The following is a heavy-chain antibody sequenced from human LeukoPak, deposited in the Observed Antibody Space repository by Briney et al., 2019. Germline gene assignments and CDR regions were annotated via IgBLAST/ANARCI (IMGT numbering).Heavy chain of an antibody. CDR2: ISGSGGST. D-gene: IGHD2-8*01. J-gene: IGHJ4*02. V-gene: IGHV3-23*01. CDR1: GFTFSSYA. Sequence: PGGSLRLSCAASGFTFSSYAMSWVRQAPGKGLEWVSAISGSGGSTYYADSVKGRFTISRDNSKNTLYLQMNSLRAEDTAVYYCATQPDIVLMVYSYYFDYWGQGTLVTVSS. CDR3: ATQPDIVLMVYSYYFDY.